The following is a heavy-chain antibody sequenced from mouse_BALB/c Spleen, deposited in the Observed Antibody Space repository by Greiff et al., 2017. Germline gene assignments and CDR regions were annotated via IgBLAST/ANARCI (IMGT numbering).Heavy chain of an antibody. CDR3: AREDDNYWFAD. V-gene: IGHV1-14*01. CDR1: GYPFTSYV. Sequence: EVQLQESGPELVKPGASVKMSCTASGYPFTSYVMHWVEQKPGQGLEWLGYINPDNDGTKYNEKFKGKATLTSDTSSSPDYMELSRLTSEDSAVYECAREDDNYWFADWGQGTLVTVAA. D-gene: IGHD2-1*01. CDR2: INPDNDGT. J-gene: IGHJ3*01.